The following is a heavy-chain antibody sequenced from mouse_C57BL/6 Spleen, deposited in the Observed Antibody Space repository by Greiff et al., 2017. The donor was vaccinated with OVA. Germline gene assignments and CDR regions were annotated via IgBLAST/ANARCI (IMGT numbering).Heavy chain of an antibody. CDR1: GYTFTDYY. CDR2: IDPGRGNT. V-gene: IGHV1-76*01. D-gene: IGHD1-1*01. CDR3: ARDDYSSSAWFAY. Sequence: QVQLQQSGAELVRPGASVKLSCKASGYTFTDYYINWVKQRPVQGLEWIARIDPGRGNTHYNEKFKGKAKLTAEKSSGTAFMPFSGLTSEDSAVYYSARDDYSSSAWFAYWGQGTLVTVSA. J-gene: IGHJ3*01.